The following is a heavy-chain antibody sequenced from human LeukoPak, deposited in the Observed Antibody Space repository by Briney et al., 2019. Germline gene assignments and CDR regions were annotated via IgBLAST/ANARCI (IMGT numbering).Heavy chain of an antibody. CDR1: GFTFSSYW. CDR3: ARPPYSSGSFDL. CDR2: IDRDGSST. V-gene: IGHV3-74*01. Sequence: GGSLRLSCAASGFTFSSYWMHWVRQAPGKGLVWVSRIDRDGSSTTYADPVKGRFTISRDNAKNTLYLQMNSLRAEDTAVYYCARPPYSSGSFDLWGRGTLVTVSS. D-gene: IGHD6-19*01. J-gene: IGHJ2*01.